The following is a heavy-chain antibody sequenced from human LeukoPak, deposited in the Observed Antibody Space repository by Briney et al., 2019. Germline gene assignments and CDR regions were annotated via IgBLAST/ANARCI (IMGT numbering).Heavy chain of an antibody. CDR2: INHNGNVN. CDR3: ARGGGLDV. V-gene: IGHV3-7*03. D-gene: IGHD3-16*01. J-gene: IGHJ6*02. Sequence: GGSLRLSCAASGFTFSHFWMSWVRQAPGKGLEWVASINHNGNVNYYVDSVKGRFTISRDNAKNSLYLQMSNLRAEDTAVYFCARGGGLDVWGQGATVTVSS. CDR1: GFTFSHFW.